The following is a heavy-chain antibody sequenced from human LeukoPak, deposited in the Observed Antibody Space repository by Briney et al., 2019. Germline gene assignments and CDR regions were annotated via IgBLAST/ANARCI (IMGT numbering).Heavy chain of an antibody. CDR3: ARSLGYCSSTGCDTIKYFQH. V-gene: IGHV4-30-2*02. CDR2: IYHSGST. Sequence: SETLSLTCTVSGGSISSGGYYWSWIRQPPGKGLEWIGYIYHSGSTYYNPSLKSRVTISVDRSKNQFSLKLSSVTAADTAVYYCARSLGYCSSTGCDTIKYFQHWGQGTLVTVSS. D-gene: IGHD2-2*01. J-gene: IGHJ1*01. CDR1: GGSISSGGYY.